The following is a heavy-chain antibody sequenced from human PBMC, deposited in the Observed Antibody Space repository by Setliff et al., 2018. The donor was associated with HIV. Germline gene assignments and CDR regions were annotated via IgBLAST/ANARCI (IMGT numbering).Heavy chain of an antibody. Sequence: SETLSLTCTVYGASISNSNSYWGWIRQPPGKRLEWLGSIYDSGSTTYNPSLKSRVTMSLDTSKNHFSLRLNSLTAADTAVYYCARALAYCGADCPEDAFDTWGQGTMITVSS. CDR3: ARALAYCGADCPEDAFDT. J-gene: IGHJ3*02. V-gene: IGHV4-39*07. CDR2: IYDSGST. D-gene: IGHD2-21*01. CDR1: GASISNSNSY.